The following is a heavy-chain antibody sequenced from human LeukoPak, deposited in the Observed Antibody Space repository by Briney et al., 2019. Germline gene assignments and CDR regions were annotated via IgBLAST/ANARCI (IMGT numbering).Heavy chain of an antibody. CDR1: GGSISSGGYS. D-gene: IGHD3-22*01. CDR3: ARGIQEDYYDSSGYYYSWFDP. CDR2: LYHGGST. Sequence: SQTLSLTCAVSGGSISSGGYSWSWIRQPPGKGLEWIGYLYHGGSTYYNPSLKSRVTISVDRSKNQFSLKLSSVTAADTAVYYCARGIQEDYYDSSGYYYSWFDPWGQGTLVTVSS. J-gene: IGHJ5*02. V-gene: IGHV4-30-2*01.